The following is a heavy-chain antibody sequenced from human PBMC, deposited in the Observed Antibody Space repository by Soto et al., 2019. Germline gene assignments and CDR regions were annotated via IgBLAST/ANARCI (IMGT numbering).Heavy chain of an antibody. D-gene: IGHD6-19*01. CDR2: IIPICGTA. Sequence: SVKVSCKASGGSFSSYAISWVRRAPGQGLEWMGGIIPICGTADYAQKFQGRVPMTADESTSTAYMELSSLRSEDTAVYYCAREEAVAGTEYYYGMDVWGQGTTVTV. V-gene: IGHV1-69*13. J-gene: IGHJ6*02. CDR3: AREEAVAGTEYYYGMDV. CDR1: GGSFSSYA.